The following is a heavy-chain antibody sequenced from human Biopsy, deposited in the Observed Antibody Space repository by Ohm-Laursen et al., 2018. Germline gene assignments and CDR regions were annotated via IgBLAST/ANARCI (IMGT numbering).Heavy chain of an antibody. Sequence: GTLSFTCTDSGGSLSSYSWSWLRQPAGKGLEWIGQIYTSGITNYNPSLKSRVTMSVDTSKNKFSLRVSSVTAADTAVYYCARDRDRRGWFDPWGQGTLVTVSS. J-gene: IGHJ5*02. CDR1: GGSLSSYS. CDR3: ARDRDRRGWFDP. D-gene: IGHD1-14*01. V-gene: IGHV4-4*07. CDR2: IYTSGIT.